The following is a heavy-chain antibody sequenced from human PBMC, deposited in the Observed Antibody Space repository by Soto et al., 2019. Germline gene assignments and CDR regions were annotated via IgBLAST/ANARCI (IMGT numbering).Heavy chain of an antibody. CDR1: GFTFSSYS. V-gene: IGHV3-21*01. J-gene: IGHJ5*02. CDR3: ARGGYCSGGSCGGSFDP. CDR2: ISSSSSYI. Sequence: GGSLRLSCAASGFTFSSYSMNWVRQAPGKGLEWVSSISSSSSYIYYADSVKGRFTISRDSAKNSLYLQMNSLRAEDTAVYYCARGGYCSGGSCGGSFDPWGQGTLVTVSS. D-gene: IGHD2-15*01.